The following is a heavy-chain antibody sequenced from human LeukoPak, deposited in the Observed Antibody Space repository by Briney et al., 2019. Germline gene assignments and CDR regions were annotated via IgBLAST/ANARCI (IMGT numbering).Heavy chain of an antibody. CDR3: ARGTYDYVWGSYRYDY. J-gene: IGHJ4*02. CDR2: IYYSGST. V-gene: IGHV4-59*01. Sequence: PSETLSLTCTVSGGSISSYYWSWIRQPPGKGLEWIGYIYYSGSTNYNPSLKSRVTISVDTSKNQFSLKLSSVTAADTAVYYCARGTYDYVWGSYRYDYWGQGTLVTVSS. D-gene: IGHD3-16*02. CDR1: GGSISSYY.